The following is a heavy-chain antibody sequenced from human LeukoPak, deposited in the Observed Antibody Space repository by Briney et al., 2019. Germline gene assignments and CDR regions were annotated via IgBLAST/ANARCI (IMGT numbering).Heavy chain of an antibody. V-gene: IGHV3-21*01. CDR1: GFTFSSYG. D-gene: IGHD3-22*01. J-gene: IGHJ4*02. Sequence: VGTLRLSCAASGFTFSSYGMNWVRQAPRKGLAWVSSISSSSSYIYYADSVKGRFTISRDNAKNSLYLQMNSLRAEDTAVYYCARFYYDSSGYYPDYWGQGTLVTVSS. CDR3: ARFYYDSSGYYPDY. CDR2: ISSSSSYI.